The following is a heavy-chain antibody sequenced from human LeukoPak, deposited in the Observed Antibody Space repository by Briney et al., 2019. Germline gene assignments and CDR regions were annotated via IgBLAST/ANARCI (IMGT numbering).Heavy chain of an antibody. CDR2: IYHSGST. Sequence: SETLSLTCTVSGGSISSSNWWSWVRQPPGKGLEWIGEIYHSGSTNYNPSLKSRVTISVDKSKNQFSLKLSSVTAADTAVYYCARDPLRGSGSGDYWGQGTLVTVSS. V-gene: IGHV4-4*02. CDR1: GGSISSSNW. J-gene: IGHJ4*02. D-gene: IGHD3-10*01. CDR3: ARDPLRGSGSGDY.